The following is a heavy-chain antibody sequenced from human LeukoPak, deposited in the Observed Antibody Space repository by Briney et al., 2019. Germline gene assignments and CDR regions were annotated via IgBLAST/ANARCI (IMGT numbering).Heavy chain of an antibody. CDR1: AGSFSGYY. D-gene: IGHD6-13*01. CDR2: INHSGST. V-gene: IGHV4-34*01. J-gene: IGHJ4*02. CDR3: ARGWHSRYFDY. Sequence: KASETLSLTCAVYAGSFSGYYWSWIRQPPGKGLEWIGEINHSGSTNYNPSLKSRVTISVDTSKNQFSLKLSSVTAADTAVYYCARGWHSRYFDYWGQGTLVTVSS.